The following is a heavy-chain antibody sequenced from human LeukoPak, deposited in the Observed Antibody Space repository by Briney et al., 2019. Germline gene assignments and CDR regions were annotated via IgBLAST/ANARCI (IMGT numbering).Heavy chain of an antibody. J-gene: IGHJ4*02. CDR3: ARDRAGLFDY. CDR2: IKEDGSEK. Sequence: GGSLRLSCAASGITFSRYWMSWVRQAPGKGLEWVANIKEDGSEKYYVDSVKGRFTISRDNANNSLYLQMNSLRAEDTAVYYCARDRAGLFDYWGQGTLVTVSS. V-gene: IGHV3-7*01. CDR1: GITFSRYW. D-gene: IGHD3-22*01.